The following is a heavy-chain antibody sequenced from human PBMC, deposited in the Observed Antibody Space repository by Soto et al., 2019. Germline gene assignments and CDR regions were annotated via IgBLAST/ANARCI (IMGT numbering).Heavy chain of an antibody. Sequence: QVQLVQSGAEVKKPGSSVKVSCKASGGTFSSYAISWVRQAPGQGLEWMGGIIPIFGTANYAQKFQGRVTITADEFTSTAYMELSSLRSEDTAVYYCYCSSTSCYSGYYGMDVWGQGTTVTVSS. D-gene: IGHD2-2*02. CDR3: YCSSTSCYSGYYGMDV. J-gene: IGHJ6*02. CDR1: GGTFSSYA. CDR2: IIPIFGTA. V-gene: IGHV1-69*01.